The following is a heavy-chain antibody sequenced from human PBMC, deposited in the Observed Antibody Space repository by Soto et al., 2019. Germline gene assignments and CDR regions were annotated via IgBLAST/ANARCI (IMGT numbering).Heavy chain of an antibody. CDR2: LSSSSGHI. CDR1: GFSFSSYS. Sequence: VQLVQSGAEVKQPGGSLRLSCAASGFSFSSYSMNWVRQAPGKGLEWVSSLSSSSGHIYYADSVKGRFTISRDNAKNSLYLQMNSLRAEDTAVYYCTRHWQATREFDYWGQGTLVTVSS. CDR3: TRHWQATREFDY. D-gene: IGHD1-26*01. V-gene: IGHV3-21*01. J-gene: IGHJ4*02.